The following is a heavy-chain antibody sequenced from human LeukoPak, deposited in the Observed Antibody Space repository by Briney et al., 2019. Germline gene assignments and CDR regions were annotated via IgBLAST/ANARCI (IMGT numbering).Heavy chain of an antibody. J-gene: IGHJ4*02. Sequence: GGSLRLSCAASGFTFSSDEMNWVRQAPGRGLEWVSVIYSGGSTYYADSVKGRFTISRDNSKNTLFLQMNSLRAGDTAVYYCARGTVTMVDYWGQGTLVTVSS. CDR2: IYSGGST. CDR3: ARGTVTMVDY. V-gene: IGHV3-66*01. D-gene: IGHD3-10*01. CDR1: GFTFSSDE.